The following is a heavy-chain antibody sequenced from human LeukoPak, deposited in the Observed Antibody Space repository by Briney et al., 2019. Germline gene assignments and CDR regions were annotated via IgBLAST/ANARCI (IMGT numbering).Heavy chain of an antibody. CDR2: IKQDGSDK. D-gene: IGHD3-16*02. CDR3: ARDTYRFFDY. CDR1: GFTFSSYW. Sequence: GGSLRLSCAASGFTFSSYWMGWVRQAPGKGLEWVANIKQDGSDKYYVDSVKGRFTISRDNARNSLYLQMHSLRAEETAVYYCARDTYRFFDYWGQGTLVTLSS. V-gene: IGHV3-7*01. J-gene: IGHJ4*02.